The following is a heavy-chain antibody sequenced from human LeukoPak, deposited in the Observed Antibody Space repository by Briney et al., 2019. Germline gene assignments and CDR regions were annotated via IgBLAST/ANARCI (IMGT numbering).Heavy chain of an antibody. Sequence: SETLSLTCAVSGYSISSGYYWGWIRPPPGKGLEWIGSIYHSGSTYYNPSLKSRVTISVDTSKNRFSLKLSSVTAADTAVYYCARADYGDFDYWGQGTLVTVSS. J-gene: IGHJ4*02. CDR2: IYHSGST. CDR3: ARADYGDFDY. D-gene: IGHD4-17*01. V-gene: IGHV4-38-2*01. CDR1: GYSISSGYY.